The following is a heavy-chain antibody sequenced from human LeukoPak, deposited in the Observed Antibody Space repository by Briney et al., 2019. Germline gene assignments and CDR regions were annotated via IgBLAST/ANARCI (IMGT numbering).Heavy chain of an antibody. CDR3: AKDREGLSSGYDLEYFDY. Sequence: PGGSLRLSCTGSGFTFRSYALSWVRQAPGTGLEWVSAIGGSGGTYYADSVKGRFTISRDNSKNTLFLQMNSLRAEDTAVYYCAKDREGLSSGYDLEYFDYWGQGTLVTVSS. D-gene: IGHD5-12*01. CDR1: GFTFRSYA. V-gene: IGHV3-23*01. CDR2: IGGSGGT. J-gene: IGHJ4*02.